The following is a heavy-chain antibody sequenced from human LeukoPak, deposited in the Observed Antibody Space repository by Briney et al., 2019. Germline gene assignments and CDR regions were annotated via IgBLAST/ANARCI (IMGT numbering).Heavy chain of an antibody. V-gene: IGHV1-8*01. CDR3: ARGHYYGSGSYENGMDV. Sequence: GASVKVSCKASGYTFTSYDINWVRQATGQGLEWMEWMNPNSGNTGYAQKFQGRVTMARNTSISTAYMELSSLRSEDTAVYYCARGHYYGSGSYENGMDVWGQGTTVTVSS. J-gene: IGHJ6*02. D-gene: IGHD3-10*01. CDR2: MNPNSGNT. CDR1: GYTFTSYD.